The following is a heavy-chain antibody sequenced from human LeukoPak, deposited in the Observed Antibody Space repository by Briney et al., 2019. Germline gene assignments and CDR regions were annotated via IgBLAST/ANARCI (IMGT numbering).Heavy chain of an antibody. V-gene: IGHV3-21*01. CDR2: ISSSSSYI. D-gene: IGHD6-19*01. Sequence: GRSLRLSCAASGFTFSSYSMNWVRQAPGKGLEWVSSISSSSSYIYYADSVKGRFTISRDNAKNSLYLQMNSLRGEDTAVYYCAREGYSSGWYGAFDIWGQGTMVTVSS. CDR1: GFTFSSYS. J-gene: IGHJ3*02. CDR3: AREGYSSGWYGAFDI.